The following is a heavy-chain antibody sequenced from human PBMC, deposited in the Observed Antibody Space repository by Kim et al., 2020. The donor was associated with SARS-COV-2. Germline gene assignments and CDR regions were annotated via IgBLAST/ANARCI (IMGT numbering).Heavy chain of an antibody. CDR1: GFTFSTYG. Sequence: GGSLRLSCAASGFTFSTYGMHWVRQAPGTGLEWVTVISYDGSSKYYGESVKGRFTISRDNRENTLYMQMNSLRADDTAVYYCGRAVVWGDNWYYNCMDV. D-gene: IGHD1-20*01. CDR2: ISYDGSSK. V-gene: IGHV3-30*03. J-gene: IGHJ6*03. CDR3: GRAVVWGDNWYYNCMDV.